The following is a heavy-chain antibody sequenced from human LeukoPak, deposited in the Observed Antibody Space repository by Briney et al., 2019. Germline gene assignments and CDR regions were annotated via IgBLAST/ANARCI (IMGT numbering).Heavy chain of an antibody. CDR1: GGSFSGYY. CDR2: INHSGST. CDR3: ARTPIGYCSGGSCYPYYFDY. V-gene: IGHV4-34*01. Sequence: SETLSLTCAVYGGSFSGYYWSWIRQPPGKGLEWIGEINHSGSTNYNPSLKSRVTISVDTSKNQFSLKLSSVTAADTAVYCCARTPIGYCSGGSCYPYYFDYWGQGTLVTVSS. J-gene: IGHJ4*02. D-gene: IGHD2-15*01.